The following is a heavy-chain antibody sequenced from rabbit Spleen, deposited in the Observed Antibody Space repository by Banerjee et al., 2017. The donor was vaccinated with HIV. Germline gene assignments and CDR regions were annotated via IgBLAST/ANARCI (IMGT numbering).Heavy chain of an antibody. J-gene: IGHJ6*01. D-gene: IGHD1-1*01. Sequence: QSLEESGGDLVKPGASLTLTCTASGVSFSSSSYVCWVRQAPGKGLEWIACIDAGSSGFTYFATWAKGRFTCSKSSSTTVTLQMTRLTAADTATYFCARDTSSSFSSYGMDLWAQGPSSPS. CDR1: GVSFSSSSY. V-gene: IGHV1S40*01. CDR3: ARDTSSSFSSYGMDL. CDR2: IDAGSSGFT.